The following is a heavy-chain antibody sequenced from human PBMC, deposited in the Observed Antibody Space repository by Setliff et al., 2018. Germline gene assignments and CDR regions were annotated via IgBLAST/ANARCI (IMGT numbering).Heavy chain of an antibody. V-gene: IGHV1-8*01. CDR1: GYTFTTLD. CDR2: MSPGSGYT. J-gene: IGHJ4*02. Sequence: ASVKVSCKASGYTFTTLDINWVRQTAGQGLEWMGWMSPGSGYTGYAQKFQDRVIMTRDTSISTAYLQISSLKAEDTAVYYCAREPHRYYDILTGETNPLFNWGQGTLVTVSS. D-gene: IGHD3-9*01. CDR3: AREPHRYYDILTGETNPLFN.